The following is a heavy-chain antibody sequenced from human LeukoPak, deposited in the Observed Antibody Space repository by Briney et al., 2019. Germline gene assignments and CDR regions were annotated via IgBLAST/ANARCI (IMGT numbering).Heavy chain of an antibody. V-gene: IGHV2-5*01. J-gene: IGHJ4*02. D-gene: IGHD3-10*01. CDR3: AHKGRGSGSYNM. CDR1: GFSLSTSGVA. CDR2: NYWNNDK. Sequence: SGLTLVNPTQTLTLTCTFSGFSLSTSGVAVGWIRQPPGKALEWLAVNYWNNDKSYSPSLKSRLTIIKDTSKNQVVLIMTNMDPVDTATYYCAHKGRGSGSYNMWGQGTLVTVSS.